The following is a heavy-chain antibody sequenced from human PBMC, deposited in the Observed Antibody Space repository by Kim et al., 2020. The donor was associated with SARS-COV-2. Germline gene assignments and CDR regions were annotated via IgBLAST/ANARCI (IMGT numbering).Heavy chain of an antibody. CDR1: GGSISSSNW. J-gene: IGHJ6*01. D-gene: IGHD4-17*01. CDR2: XYHSXST. CDR3: XXATXXXGYXXXG. V-gene: IGHV4-4*02. Sequence: SETLSLTCAVSGGSISSSNWWSWVRQPPGKGXXWIGXXYHSXSTNYNPSLKSRVXXSVXXXKNXXXLXXXSVTXXDTXXXYXXXATXXXGYXXXG.